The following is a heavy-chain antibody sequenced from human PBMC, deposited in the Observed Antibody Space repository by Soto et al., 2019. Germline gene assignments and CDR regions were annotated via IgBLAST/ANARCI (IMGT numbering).Heavy chain of an antibody. V-gene: IGHV3-21*06. CDR1: GFTFSSYS. Sequence: GGSLRLSCAASGFTFSSYSMDWVRQAPGEGLEWVSSISSSGNYIYYADSVKGRFTISRDSAKNSVFLQMNSLRADDTAVYYCARWNWFDPWGQGTLVTVSS. CDR2: ISSSGNYI. CDR3: ARWNWFDP. J-gene: IGHJ5*02.